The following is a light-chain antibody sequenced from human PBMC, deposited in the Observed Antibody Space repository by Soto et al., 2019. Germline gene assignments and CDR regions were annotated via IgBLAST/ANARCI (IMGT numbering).Light chain of an antibody. CDR1: QSVSTH. V-gene: IGKV3-15*01. CDR2: GAS. Sequence: EIVMTQSPATLSVSPGERVTLPCRASQSVSTHLAWYQQRPGQAPRLLIYGASTRATGVPGRFSGSGSGTEFTLTISSLQSEDFALYFCQQYYDWPPKYTFGQGTNLEIK. J-gene: IGKJ2*01. CDR3: QQYYDWPPKYT.